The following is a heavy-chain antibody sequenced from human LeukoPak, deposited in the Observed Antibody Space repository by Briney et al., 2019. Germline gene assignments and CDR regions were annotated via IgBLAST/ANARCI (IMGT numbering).Heavy chain of an antibody. V-gene: IGHV4-59*05. CDR2: IYYSGTT. J-gene: IGHJ5*02. Sequence: KTSETLSLTCTVSGGSISSYYWSWIRQPTGKGLEWIGSIYYSGTTSYNPSLKSRVTISVDTSKNQFSLMLTSVTASDTAVYFCGGAATGTVGWFDPWGQGTLVTVSS. CDR3: GGAATGTVGWFDP. D-gene: IGHD6-13*01. CDR1: GGSISSYY.